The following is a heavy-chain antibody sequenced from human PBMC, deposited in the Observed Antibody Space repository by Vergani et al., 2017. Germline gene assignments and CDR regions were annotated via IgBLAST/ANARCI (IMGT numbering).Heavy chain of an antibody. V-gene: IGHV4-34*01. CDR2: IDHTGRP. CDR1: GGSFTSYH. J-gene: IGHJ6*03. CDR3: ARVNTETNGHLYYYYYMDV. D-gene: IGHD4-11*01. Sequence: QVQLQQWGGGLLKPSETLSLTCVVNGGSFTSYHWTWIRQSPGAGLEWVGDIDHTGRPDYNPSLKSRLTMSVDKSPNQFSLTLNSVTATDTAIYFCARVNTETNGHLYYYYYMDVWGQGTAVTVS.